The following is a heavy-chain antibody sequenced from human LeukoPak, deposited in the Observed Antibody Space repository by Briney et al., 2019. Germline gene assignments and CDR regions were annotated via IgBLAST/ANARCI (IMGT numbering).Heavy chain of an antibody. CDR1: GFTFSIYA. J-gene: IGHJ4*02. D-gene: IGHD6-19*01. CDR3: AKRLEPTYRSGPFDY. V-gene: IGHV3-23*01. CDR2: LSGGVGAAT. Sequence: PGGSLRLSCATSGFTFSIYAMSWVRQAPGKGLEWVSGLSGGVGAATYYAGSVKGRFTISRDNSKKTLYLQMNSLRAEDTAVYYCAKRLEPTYRSGPFDYWGQGTLVTVSS.